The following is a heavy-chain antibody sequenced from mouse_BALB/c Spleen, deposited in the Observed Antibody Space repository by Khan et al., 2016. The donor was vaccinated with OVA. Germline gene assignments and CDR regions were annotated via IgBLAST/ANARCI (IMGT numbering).Heavy chain of an antibody. Sequence: QVQLKQSGAELAKPGASVKMSCKASGHNFINSWILWLKQRPGQGLEWIGCINPSTGYTEYNPNFKDKATLTADKSSSTAYMQLSSLTSEDSAVEYSAGKGCGREVRKWGQGTTLTVSS. CDR3: AGKGCGREVRK. J-gene: IGHJ2*01. V-gene: IGHV1-7*01. CDR1: GHNFINSW. CDR2: INPSTGYT. D-gene: IGHD2-2*01.